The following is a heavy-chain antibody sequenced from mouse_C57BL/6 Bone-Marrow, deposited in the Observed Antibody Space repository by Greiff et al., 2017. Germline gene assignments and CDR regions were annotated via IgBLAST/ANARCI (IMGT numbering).Heavy chain of an antibody. J-gene: IGHJ4*01. CDR3: ARPYGSSYWNAMDY. CDR2: INPNYGTT. V-gene: IGHV1-39*01. Sequence: VQLKQSGPELVKPGASVKISCKASGYSFTDSNMNWVKQSNGKSLEWIGVINPNYGTTSYNQKFKGKATLTVDHSSSTAYMQLNSLTSEDSAVXYCARPYGSSYWNAMDYWGQGTSVTVSS. D-gene: IGHD1-1*01. CDR1: GYSFTDSN.